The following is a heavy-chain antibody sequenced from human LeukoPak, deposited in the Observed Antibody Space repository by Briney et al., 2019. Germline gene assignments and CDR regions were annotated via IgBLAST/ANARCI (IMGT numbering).Heavy chain of an antibody. V-gene: IGHV4-39*07. CDR1: GGSISSSSYY. CDR2: IYYSGST. J-gene: IGHJ4*02. D-gene: IGHD3-22*01. CDR3: ARVTGYMIEDYFDY. Sequence: SETLSLTCTVSGGSISSSSYYWGWIRQPPGKGLEWIGSIYYSGSTYYNPSLKSRVAISVDTSKNQFSLKLSSVTAADTAVYYCARVTGYMIEDYFDYWGQGTLVTVSS.